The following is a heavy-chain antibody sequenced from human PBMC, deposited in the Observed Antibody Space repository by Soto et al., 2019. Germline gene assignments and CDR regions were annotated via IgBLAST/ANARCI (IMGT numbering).Heavy chain of an antibody. CDR3: ARSIASLGWYFDI. V-gene: IGHV3-30*04. J-gene: IGHJ2*01. CDR1: GFTFGSYA. Sequence: QGQLVESGGGVVQPGRSLRISCADSGFTFGSYAMHWVRQAPGKGPEWVAGISDDGRNDYYADSVEGRFTISRDNSRKTLSLQMSSLMAEDSAVYRCARSIASLGWYFDIWGRGTPVTVSS. D-gene: IGHD3-3*02. CDR2: ISDDGRND.